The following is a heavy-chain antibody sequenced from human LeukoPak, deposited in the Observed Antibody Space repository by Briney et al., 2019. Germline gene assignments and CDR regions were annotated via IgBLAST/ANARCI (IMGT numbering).Heavy chain of an antibody. Sequence: GGSLRLSCSASGFTFSRYAMHWARQASGKGLEYVSAITNNGGNTYYADSVRGRFTISRDNSKNTLYLQLSSLRPEDTAVYYCGRKGGYGFVDLWGQGTLVTVSS. V-gene: IGHV3-64D*06. J-gene: IGHJ4*02. D-gene: IGHD4-17*01. CDR1: GFTFSRYA. CDR3: GRKGGYGFVDL. CDR2: ITNNGGNT.